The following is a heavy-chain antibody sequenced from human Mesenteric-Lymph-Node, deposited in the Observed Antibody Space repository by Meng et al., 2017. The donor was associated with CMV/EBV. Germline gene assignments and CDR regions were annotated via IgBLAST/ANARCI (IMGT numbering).Heavy chain of an antibody. CDR2: IRYDGSNK. Sequence: GESLKISCAASGFTFSDHGMHWVRQIPGNGLEWVAFIRYDGSNKYYADSVKGRFTISRDNSKNTLSLQMNSLRTEDTAVYYCAKASRPEFDSSGFYDYWGQGTLVTVSS. J-gene: IGHJ4*02. D-gene: IGHD3-22*01. CDR1: GFTFSDHG. CDR3: AKASRPEFDSSGFYDY. V-gene: IGHV3-30*02.